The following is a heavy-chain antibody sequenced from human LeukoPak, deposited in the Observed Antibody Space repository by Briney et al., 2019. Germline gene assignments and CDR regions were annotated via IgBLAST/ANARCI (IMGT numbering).Heavy chain of an antibody. V-gene: IGHV1-8*01. J-gene: IGHJ6*03. D-gene: IGHD2-2*01. CDR2: MNPNSGNT. CDR1: GYTFTSYD. CDR3: ARGALPAATYYYYYMDV. Sequence: ASVKVSCKASGYTFTSYDINWVRQATGQGLEWMGWMNPNSGNTGYAQKFQGRVTMTRNTSISTAYMELSSLRSEDTAVYYCARGALPAATYYYYYMDVWGKGTTVTVSS.